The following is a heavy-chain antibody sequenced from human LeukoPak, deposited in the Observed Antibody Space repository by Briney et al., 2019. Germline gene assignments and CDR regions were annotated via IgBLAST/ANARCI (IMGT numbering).Heavy chain of an antibody. D-gene: IGHD5-24*01. CDR2: INSNGGST. Sequence: AGGSLRLSCVASGLPIADFAMHWVRQAPGKGLEYVSTINSNGGSTYYANSVKGRFTISRDNSKNTLYLQMGSLRAEDMAVYYCARARATIDFDYWGQGTLVTVSS. CDR1: GLPIADFA. V-gene: IGHV3-64*01. CDR3: ARARATIDFDY. J-gene: IGHJ4*02.